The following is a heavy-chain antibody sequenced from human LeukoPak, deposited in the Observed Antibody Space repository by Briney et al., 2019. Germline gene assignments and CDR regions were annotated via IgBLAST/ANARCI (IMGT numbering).Heavy chain of an antibody. CDR2: IKSKTDGETT. D-gene: IGHD3-10*01. J-gene: IGHJ4*02. CDR3: TTDLGTYYHGSQRLIPIDY. Sequence: GGSLRLSCVDSGFTFTNAWMSWVRQAPGKGLEWIGRIKSKTDGETTNYAEPVRGRFTISRDDSKSAMYLQMNSLKIEDTAVYYCTTDLGTYYHGSQRLIPIDYWGQGTLVTVSS. V-gene: IGHV3-15*01. CDR1: GFTFTNAW.